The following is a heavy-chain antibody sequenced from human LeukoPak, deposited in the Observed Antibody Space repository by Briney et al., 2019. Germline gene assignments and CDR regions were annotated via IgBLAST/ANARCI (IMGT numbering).Heavy chain of an antibody. CDR1: GFTLSSYS. V-gene: IGHV3-21*04. CDR2: ISSSNSYI. D-gene: IGHD2-2*01. Sequence: PGGSLRLSCAASGFTLSSYSMNWVRQAPGKGLEWVSFISSSNSYIYYADSMKGRFTISTDNSKNTLYLQMNSLRAEDTAVYYCARDRGSNNYFDHWGQGTLVTVSS. CDR3: ARDRGSNNYFDH. J-gene: IGHJ4*02.